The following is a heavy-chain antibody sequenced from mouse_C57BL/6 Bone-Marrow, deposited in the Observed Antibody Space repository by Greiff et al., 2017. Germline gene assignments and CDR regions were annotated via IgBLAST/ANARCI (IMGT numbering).Heavy chain of an antibody. D-gene: IGHD1-1*01. CDR2: IWTGGGT. CDR3: ARSIYYYGSSYNPFAY. Sequence: QVQLQQSGPGLVAPSQSLSITCTVSGFSLTSYAISWVRQPPGKGLEWLGVIWTGGGTNYNSALKSRLSISKDNSKSQVFLKMNSLQTDDTAMYYCARSIYYYGSSYNPFAYWGQGTLVTVSA. J-gene: IGHJ3*01. CDR1: GFSLTSYA. V-gene: IGHV2-9-1*01.